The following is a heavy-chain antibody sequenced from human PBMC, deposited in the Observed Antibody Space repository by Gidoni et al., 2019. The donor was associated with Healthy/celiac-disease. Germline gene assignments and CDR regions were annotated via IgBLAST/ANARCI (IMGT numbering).Heavy chain of an antibody. J-gene: IGHJ4*02. Sequence: EVQLVQSGAEVKKPGESLKISCTGSGYSFTSYWIGWVRQMPGKGLEWMGIIYPGDSDTRYSPSFQGQVTISADKSISTAYLQWSSLKASDTAMYYCARPMYYYDSSGYRELYYFDYWGQGTLATVSS. CDR3: ARPMYYYDSSGYRELYYFDY. CDR1: GYSFTSYW. V-gene: IGHV5-51*01. D-gene: IGHD3-22*01. CDR2: IYPGDSDT.